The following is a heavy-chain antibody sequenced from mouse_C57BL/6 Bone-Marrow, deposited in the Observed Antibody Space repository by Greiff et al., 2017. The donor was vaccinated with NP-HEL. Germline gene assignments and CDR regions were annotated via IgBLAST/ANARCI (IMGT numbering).Heavy chain of an antibody. CDR2: INPSSGYT. CDR3: ASPFYGSREVAY. D-gene: IGHD1-1*01. Sequence: VQLQQSGAELARPGASVKMSCKASGYTFTSYTMHWVKQRPGQGLEWIGYINPSSGYTKYNQKFKDKATLTADKSSSTAYMQLSSLTSEDSAVYYCASPFYGSREVAYWGQGTQVTVSA. J-gene: IGHJ3*01. V-gene: IGHV1-4*01. CDR1: GYTFTSYT.